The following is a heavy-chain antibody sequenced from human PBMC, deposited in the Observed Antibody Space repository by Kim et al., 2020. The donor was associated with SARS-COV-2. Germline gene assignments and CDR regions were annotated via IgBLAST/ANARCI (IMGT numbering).Heavy chain of an antibody. D-gene: IGHD6-19*01. Sequence: ASVKVSCMASGYFFNTYDINWVRQAPGQGLEWLGWVTPSTGTTGYAQKFQGRVTVTRDTSIRTAYMELSNLRSEDTAVYYCARTTNGWPNWVDFCGQGNL. CDR2: VTPSTGTT. CDR3: ARTTNGWPNWVDF. CDR1: GYFFNTYD. V-gene: IGHV1-8*01. J-gene: IGHJ5*02.